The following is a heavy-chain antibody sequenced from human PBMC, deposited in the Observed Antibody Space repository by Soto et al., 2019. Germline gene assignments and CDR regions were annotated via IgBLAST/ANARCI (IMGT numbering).Heavy chain of an antibody. J-gene: IGHJ6*02. CDR2: IIPIFGTA. V-gene: IGHV1-69*12. D-gene: IGHD6-13*01. Sequence: QVQLVQSGAEVKKPGSSVKVSCKASGGTFSSYAISWVRQAPGQGLEWMGGIIPIFGTANYAQKFQGRVTITAAESTSTAYMELSSLRSEDTAVYYCARFSVSIAAAGDYGMDVWGQGTTVTVSS. CDR3: ARFSVSIAAAGDYGMDV. CDR1: GGTFSSYA.